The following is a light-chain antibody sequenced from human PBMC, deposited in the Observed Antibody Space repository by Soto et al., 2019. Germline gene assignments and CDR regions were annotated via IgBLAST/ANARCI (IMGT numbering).Light chain of an antibody. J-gene: IGKJ5*01. CDR2: DAS. CDR1: QNIRNL. CDR3: QQYNTYST. Sequence: DIQLTQSPSTLSAAVGDSVTITCRASQNIRNLLAWYQQKPGEAPKPLIYDASTLKTGVPSRFSGSGSGSEFNFTITGLQPDDFATYFCQQYNTYSTFGQGTRLENK. V-gene: IGKV1-5*01.